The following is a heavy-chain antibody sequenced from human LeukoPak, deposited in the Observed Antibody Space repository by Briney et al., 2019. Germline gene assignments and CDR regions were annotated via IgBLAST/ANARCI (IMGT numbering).Heavy chain of an antibody. CDR3: ARDLYCTNGVCYNWFDP. CDR2: MNPNSGNT. Sequence: GASVKVSCKASGYTFTSYDINWVRQATGQGLEWMGWMNPNSGNTGYAQKFQGRVTMTRNTSISTAYMELSSLRSEDTAVYYCARDLYCTNGVCYNWFDPWGQGTLVTVSS. D-gene: IGHD2-8*01. V-gene: IGHV1-8*01. J-gene: IGHJ5*02. CDR1: GYTFTSYD.